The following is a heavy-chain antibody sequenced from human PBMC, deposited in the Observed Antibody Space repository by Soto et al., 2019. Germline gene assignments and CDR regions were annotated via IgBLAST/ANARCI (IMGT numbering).Heavy chain of an antibody. CDR1: GFTFSIYT. J-gene: IGHJ3*02. Sequence: EVQLVESGGGLVQPGGSLRLSCAASGFTFSIYTMSWVRQAPGKGLEWVSSISSSSSNIYYADSVQGRFTVSRDNAKNSLYVQMNSLRAEDTAVYYCTRGALIFWSGLTALDAFDIWGQGTMVTDSS. CDR2: ISSSSSNI. CDR3: TRGALIFWSGLTALDAFDI. V-gene: IGHV3-21*01. D-gene: IGHD3-3*01.